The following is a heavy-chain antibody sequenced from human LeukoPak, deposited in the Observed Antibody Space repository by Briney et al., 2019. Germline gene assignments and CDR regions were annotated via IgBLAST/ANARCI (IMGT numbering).Heavy chain of an antibody. CDR3: TTAPSMVRGVITDY. D-gene: IGHD3-10*01. J-gene: IGHJ4*02. CDR1: GFTFSNAW. Sequence: PGGSLRLSCAASGFTFSNAWMSWVRQAPGKGLEWVGRIKSKTDGGTTDYAAPVKGRFTISRDDSKNTLYLQMNSLKTEDTAVYYCTTAPSMVRGVITDYWGQGTLVTVSS. V-gene: IGHV3-15*01. CDR2: IKSKTDGGTT.